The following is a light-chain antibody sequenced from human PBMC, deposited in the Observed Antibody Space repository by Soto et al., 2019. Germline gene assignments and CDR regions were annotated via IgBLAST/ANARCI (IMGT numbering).Light chain of an antibody. V-gene: IGKV1-5*01. CDR2: DAS. J-gene: IGKJ1*01. Sequence: DSQMTQSPSTMSASGGDRVTSTCRASQSISSWLAWYQQKPGKAPKLLIYDASSLESGVPSRFSGSGSGTEFTLTISSLQPDDFATYYCQQYNSYSWTFGQGTKVDI. CDR1: QSISSW. CDR3: QQYNSYSWT.